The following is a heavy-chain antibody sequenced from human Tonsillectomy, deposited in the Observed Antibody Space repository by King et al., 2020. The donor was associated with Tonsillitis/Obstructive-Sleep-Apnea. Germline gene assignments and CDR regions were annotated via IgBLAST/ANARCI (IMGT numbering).Heavy chain of an antibody. D-gene: IGHD2-8*01. CDR3: ARGAVCWYFDL. V-gene: IGHV4-4*07. J-gene: IGHJ2*01. Sequence: QLQESGPGLVKPSDTLSLTCTVSGGSTSSYYWSWIRQPVGKGLEWVGRIYTGGSSNYNPSLESRVSLSVDTSKNQVSLKLTSVTAGDRAAYYSARGAVCWYFDLWGRGSLVTVSS. CDR2: IYTGGSS. CDR1: GGSTSSYY.